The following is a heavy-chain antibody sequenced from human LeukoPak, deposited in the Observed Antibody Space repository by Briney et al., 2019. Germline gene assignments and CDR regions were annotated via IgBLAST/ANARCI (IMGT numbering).Heavy chain of an antibody. CDR1: GDSVSSNSAA. V-gene: IGHV6-1*01. CDR2: TYYRTKWYN. J-gene: IGHJ3*02. Sequence: LQTLSLTCAISGDSVSSNSAAWNWITQSPSRGLEWRGRTYYRTKWYNDYVVSVKSRITVNPDTSKNQFSLHLTSVTAEDTAVYCCARDRGLGLDTLDIWGQGTMVTVSS. CDR3: ARDRGLGLDTLDI. D-gene: IGHD3/OR15-3a*01.